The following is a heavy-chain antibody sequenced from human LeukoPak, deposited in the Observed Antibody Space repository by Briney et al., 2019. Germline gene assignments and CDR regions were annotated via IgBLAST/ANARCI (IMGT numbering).Heavy chain of an antibody. V-gene: IGHV3-9*01. D-gene: IGHD3-9*01. J-gene: IGHJ4*02. CDR3: AKGSLGRYSDPTYFDY. Sequence: PGRSLILSCAASGFTFDDYAMHRVPQAPGKGLEWVSGISWNSGRIGYADYVKGRFTIYRDNAKNSLYLQMNSLRAEDTALYYCAKGSLGRYSDPTYFDYWGQGTLVTGSS. CDR2: ISWNSGRI. CDR1: GFTFDDYA.